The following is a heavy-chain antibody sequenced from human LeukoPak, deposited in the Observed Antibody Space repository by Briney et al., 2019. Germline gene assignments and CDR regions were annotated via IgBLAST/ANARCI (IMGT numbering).Heavy chain of an antibody. J-gene: IGHJ6*02. CDR1: GYTFTSYG. Sequence: ASVKVSCKASGYTFTSYGISWVRQAPGQGLEWMGWISAYNDNTNYAQKLQGRVTMTTDTSTSTAYMELRSLRSDDTAVYYCARAYYYDSSGYYKYYYGMDVWGQGTTVTVSS. D-gene: IGHD3-22*01. CDR2: ISAYNDNT. V-gene: IGHV1-18*01. CDR3: ARAYYYDSSGYYKYYYGMDV.